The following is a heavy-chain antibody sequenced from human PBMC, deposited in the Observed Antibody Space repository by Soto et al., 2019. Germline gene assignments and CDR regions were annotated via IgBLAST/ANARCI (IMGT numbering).Heavy chain of an antibody. Sequence: SVKVSCKASGGTFSSYAISWVRQAPGQGLEWMGGIIPILGTANYAQKFQGRVTITADESTSTAYMELSSLRSEDTAVYYCARDAPSTYYDISTGYSDPGNWFDPWGQGTLVTVAS. D-gene: IGHD3-9*01. CDR2: IIPILGTA. CDR3: ARDAPSTYYDISTGYSDPGNWFDP. V-gene: IGHV1-69*13. J-gene: IGHJ5*02. CDR1: GGTFSSYA.